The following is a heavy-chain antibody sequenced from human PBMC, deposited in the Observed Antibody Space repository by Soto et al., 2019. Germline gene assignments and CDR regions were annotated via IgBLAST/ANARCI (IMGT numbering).Heavy chain of an antibody. V-gene: IGHV3-74*01. D-gene: IGHD2-21*02. CDR3: VSGDKVGFDL. CDR2: IHSDGSTT. J-gene: IGHJ3*01. Sequence: EVQLVESEGGLVQRGGSLRLSCAASGFTFNYYWMHWVRQAPGQGLVWVSHIHSDGSTTTYADSVKGRFTIPRDNAKNTLYLQMNSLRAEDTAVYYCVSGDKVGFDLWGQGTTVTVSS. CDR1: GFTFNYYW.